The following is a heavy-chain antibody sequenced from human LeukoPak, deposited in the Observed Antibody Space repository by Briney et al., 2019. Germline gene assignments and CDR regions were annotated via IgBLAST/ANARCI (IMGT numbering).Heavy chain of an antibody. CDR2: ISGSGRDT. J-gene: IGHJ2*01. D-gene: IGHD3/OR15-3a*01. CDR1: GLTFPRYA. Sequence: GGSLRLSCAASGLTFPRYAFAWVRQAPGRGLQWVSGISGSGRDTFYSDSVKGRFTISRDNSKDTPYLQMSSLTAEDTAVYYCAKWGDFWTGLNNWYFELWGRGTLVTVSS. CDR3: AKWGDFWTGLNNWYFEL. V-gene: IGHV3-23*01.